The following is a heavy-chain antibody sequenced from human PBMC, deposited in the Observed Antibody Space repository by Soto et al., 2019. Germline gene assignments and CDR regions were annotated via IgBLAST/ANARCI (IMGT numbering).Heavy chain of an antibody. Sequence: PGESLKISCKGFVYDFTTYWIGWVRQMPGRGLEWMGIIYPGDSDTRYSPSFQGQVTISADKSISTAYLQWSSLKASDTAMYYCARKGYCTSSRCSYGMDVWGQGTTVTVSS. D-gene: IGHD2-2*01. CDR1: VYDFTTYW. V-gene: IGHV5-51*01. J-gene: IGHJ6*02. CDR3: ARKGYCTSSRCSYGMDV. CDR2: IYPGDSDT.